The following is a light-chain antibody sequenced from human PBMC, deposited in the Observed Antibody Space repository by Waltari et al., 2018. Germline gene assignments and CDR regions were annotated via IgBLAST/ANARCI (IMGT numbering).Light chain of an antibody. CDR2: YDY. Sequence: SYELTQPPSVSVAPGETSRITCGGDHIGGYSVHWYPQKPGQAPVLVLYYDYHRPSGIPERFSGSNFGNTATLTISRVEAGDEADYYCQVSDSTADLVVFGGGTKLTVL. V-gene: IGLV3-21*04. CDR1: HIGGYS. J-gene: IGLJ2*01. CDR3: QVSDSTADLVV.